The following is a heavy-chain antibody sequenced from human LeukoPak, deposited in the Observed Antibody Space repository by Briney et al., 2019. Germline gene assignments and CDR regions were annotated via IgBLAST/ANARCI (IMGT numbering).Heavy chain of an antibody. D-gene: IGHD3-9*01. J-gene: IGHJ4*02. CDR1: GFTFSSYA. Sequence: GGSLRLSCAASGFTFSSYAMHWVRQAPGKGLEWVAVISYDGSNKYYADSVKGRFTISRDNSKNTLYLQMNSLRAEDTAVYYCARESILTGLGYWGQGTLVTVSS. CDR2: ISYDGSNK. V-gene: IGHV3-30-3*01. CDR3: ARESILTGLGY.